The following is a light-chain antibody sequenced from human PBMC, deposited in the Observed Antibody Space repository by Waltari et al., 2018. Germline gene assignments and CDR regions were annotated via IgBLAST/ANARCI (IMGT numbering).Light chain of an antibody. Sequence: QTVVTQEPAFSVSPGGTVTLTCGLNSGSVSTTYYPSWYQQTPGQAPRTLIYNTNMRSSGVPDRFSCSILGDKAALTITGAQADDECDYYCALYMGRGIRVFGGGTKLTVL. J-gene: IGLJ2*01. V-gene: IGLV8-61*01. CDR2: NTN. CDR1: SGSVSTTYY. CDR3: ALYMGRGIRV.